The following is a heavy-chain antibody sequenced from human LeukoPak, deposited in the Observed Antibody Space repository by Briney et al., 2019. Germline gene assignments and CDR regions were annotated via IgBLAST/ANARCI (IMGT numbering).Heavy chain of an antibody. J-gene: IGHJ5*02. CDR1: GGSVSSGSYY. Sequence: PSETLSLTCTVSGGSVSSGSYYWSWIRQPPGKGLEWIGEINHSGSTNYNPSLKSRVTISVDTSKNQFSLKLSSVTAADTAVYYCARGLLFRGYWFDPWGQGTLVTVSS. V-gene: IGHV4-39*07. D-gene: IGHD3-10*01. CDR2: INHSGST. CDR3: ARGLLFRGYWFDP.